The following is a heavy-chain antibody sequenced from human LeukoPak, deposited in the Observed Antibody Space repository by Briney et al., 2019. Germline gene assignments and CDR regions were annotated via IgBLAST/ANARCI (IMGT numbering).Heavy chain of an antibody. CDR1: GGSISSGDYY. CDR2: IYYSGST. J-gene: IGHJ4*02. CDR3: ASLVVPAGCFDY. Sequence: PSQTLSLTCTVSGGSISSGDYYWSWIRQPPGKGLEWIGYIYYSGSTCYNPSLKSRVTISVDTSKNQFSLKLSSVTAADTAVYYCASLVVPAGCFDYWGQGTLVTVSS. D-gene: IGHD2-2*01. V-gene: IGHV4-30-4*08.